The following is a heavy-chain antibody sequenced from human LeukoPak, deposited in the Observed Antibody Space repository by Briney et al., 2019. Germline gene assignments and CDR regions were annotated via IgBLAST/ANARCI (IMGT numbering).Heavy chain of an antibody. CDR2: IIPIFGTA. Sequence: SVKVSCKASGGTFSSYAISWVRQAPGQGLEWMGGIIPIFGTANYAQKFQGRVTITTDESTSTAYMELSSLRPEDTAVYYCARGPSAAAGTLYYYYYMDVWGKGTTVTVSS. CDR3: ARGPSAAAGTLYYYYYMDV. D-gene: IGHD6-13*01. J-gene: IGHJ6*03. CDR1: GGTFSSYA. V-gene: IGHV1-69*05.